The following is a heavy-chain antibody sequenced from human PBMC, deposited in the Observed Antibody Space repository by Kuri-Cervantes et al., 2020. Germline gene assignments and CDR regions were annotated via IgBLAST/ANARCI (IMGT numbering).Heavy chain of an antibody. CDR3: ARAVARGYYYSGHFQH. V-gene: IGHV1-18*01. CDR2: ISGYNGHT. J-gene: IGHJ1*01. D-gene: IGHD3-22*01. Sequence: ASVKVSCKTSGYTFTRNGISWVRQAPGQGLEWVGWISGYNGHTNYTRKLQGRVTMTTDTSKSTAYMELRSLRSDDTAVYYCARAVARGYYYSGHFQHWGQGTLVTVSS. CDR1: GYTFTRNG.